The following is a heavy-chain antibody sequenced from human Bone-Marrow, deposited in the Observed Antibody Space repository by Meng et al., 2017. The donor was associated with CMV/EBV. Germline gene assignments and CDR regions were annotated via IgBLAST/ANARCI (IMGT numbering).Heavy chain of an antibody. CDR2: INPNSGGT. D-gene: IGHD1-7*01. V-gene: IGHV1-2*02. J-gene: IGHJ4*02. CDR3: AREGAGTFFSY. CDR1: GYTFTGYY. Sequence: ASVKVSCKASGYTFTGYYMHWVRQAPGQGLEWMGWINPNSGGTNYEQKFQGRVTMTRDTSISTAYMELSRLRSDDTAVYYCAREGAGTFFSYWGQGTLVTVSS.